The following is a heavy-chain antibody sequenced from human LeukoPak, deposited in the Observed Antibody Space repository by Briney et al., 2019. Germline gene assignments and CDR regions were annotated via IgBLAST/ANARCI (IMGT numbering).Heavy chain of an antibody. V-gene: IGHV3-11*04. CDR1: GFTFSDYY. Sequence: GGSLRLSCAASGFTFSDYYMSWIRQAPGKGLEWVSYISSSGSTIYYADSVKGRFTISRDNAKNSLYLQINSLRDEDKAVYYCARDSLGYCSSTSCPTRFDYWGQGTLVTVSS. D-gene: IGHD2-2*01. CDR2: ISSSGSTI. CDR3: ARDSLGYCSSTSCPTRFDY. J-gene: IGHJ4*02.